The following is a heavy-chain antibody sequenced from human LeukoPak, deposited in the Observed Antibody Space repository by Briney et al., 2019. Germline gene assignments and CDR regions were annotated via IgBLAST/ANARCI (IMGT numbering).Heavy chain of an antibody. D-gene: IGHD1-26*01. CDR3: AKNSGMGGGAFDI. Sequence: GGSLRLSCAASGFSFSSYAMSWVRQAPGKGLEWVSAISGSGSNTYYADSVKGRFTISRDNSKNTLYLQMNSLRAEDTAVYYCAKNSGMGGGAFDIWGQGTMVTVSS. V-gene: IGHV3-23*01. J-gene: IGHJ3*02. CDR2: ISGSGSNT. CDR1: GFSFSSYA.